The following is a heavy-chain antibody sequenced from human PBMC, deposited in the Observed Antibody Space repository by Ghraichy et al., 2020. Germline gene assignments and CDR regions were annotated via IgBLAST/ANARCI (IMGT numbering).Heavy chain of an antibody. V-gene: IGHV4-61*01. CDR2: IYYSGST. CDR1: GGSVSSGSYY. Sequence: SQTLSLTCTVSGGSVSSGSYYWTWIRQPPGKGLEWIGHIYYSGSTYYNPSLRSRVTISVDTSKNQFSLKLTSLTAADTAVYYCARPDIVVVVAAMEEAFDIWGQGTMVTVSS. J-gene: IGHJ3*02. CDR3: ARPDIVVVVAAMEEAFDI. D-gene: IGHD2-15*01.